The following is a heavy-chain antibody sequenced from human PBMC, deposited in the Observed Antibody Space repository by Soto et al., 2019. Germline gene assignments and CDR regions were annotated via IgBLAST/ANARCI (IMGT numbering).Heavy chain of an antibody. Sequence: QLQLQESGPGLVKPSETLSLTCTVSGGSISSSSYYWGWIRQPPGKGLEWIGSIYYSGSTYYNPSLTSRVATAIDTCKSQFPLKLSSVTAADTAVFYCAGHPIGYRGCDSDYWGQGTLVTVS. CDR2: IYYSGST. V-gene: IGHV4-39*01. CDR1: GGSISSSSYY. D-gene: IGHD5-12*01. J-gene: IGHJ4*02. CDR3: AGHPIGYRGCDSDY.